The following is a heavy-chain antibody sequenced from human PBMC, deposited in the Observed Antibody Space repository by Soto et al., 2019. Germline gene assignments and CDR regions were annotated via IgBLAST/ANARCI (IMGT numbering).Heavy chain of an antibody. CDR3: ARVDIPHYGMDV. CDR1: GGSISSSIYY. Sequence: SETLSLTCTVSGGSISSSIYYWGWIRQPPGKGLEWIGSIYYSGSTYYNPSLKSRVTISVDTSKNQFSLKLSSVTAADTAVYYRARVDIPHYGMDVWGQGTTVT. V-gene: IGHV4-39*01. J-gene: IGHJ6*02. CDR2: IYYSGST. D-gene: IGHD2-15*01.